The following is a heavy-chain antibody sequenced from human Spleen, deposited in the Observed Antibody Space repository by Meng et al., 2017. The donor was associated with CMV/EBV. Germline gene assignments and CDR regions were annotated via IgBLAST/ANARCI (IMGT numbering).Heavy chain of an antibody. CDR2: INPNRGGT. Sequence: ASVKVSCKASGYIFTAYYMHWVRQAPGQGLEWMGWINPNRGGTNYAQKFQGRVTMTRDTSISTAYMEVISLRSDDTAVYYCARVVAGTAAIRWYYYGMDVWGQGTTVTVSS. V-gene: IGHV1-2*02. CDR1: GYIFTAYY. D-gene: IGHD6-19*01. J-gene: IGHJ6*02. CDR3: ARVVAGTAAIRWYYYGMDV.